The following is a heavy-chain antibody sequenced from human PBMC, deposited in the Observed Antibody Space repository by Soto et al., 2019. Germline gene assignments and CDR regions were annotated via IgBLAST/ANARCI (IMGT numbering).Heavy chain of an antibody. V-gene: IGHV3-30-3*02. Sequence: VAVISDNGNNKYYAASVKGRFTISRDNSKNTLFLEMSSLRAEDTAMYYCAKDSAFYHYNYGMDVWGQGTTVTVSS. CDR3: AKDSAFYHYNYGMDV. CDR2: ISDNGNNK. J-gene: IGHJ6*02.